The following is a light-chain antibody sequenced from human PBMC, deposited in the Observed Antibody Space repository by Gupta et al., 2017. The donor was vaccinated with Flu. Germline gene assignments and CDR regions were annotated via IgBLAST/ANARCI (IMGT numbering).Light chain of an antibody. CDR3: QSYDSVHRDVV. V-gene: IGLV6-57*01. CDR1: SGSIATNY. CDR2: EDH. J-gene: IGLJ2*01. Sequence: NFMLTQPHSVSESPGKTVTISCTRSSGSIATNYVQWYQQRPGSSPTTVIYEDHQRPSEVPDRFSGSIDSSSNSASLTISGLKTEDEAHYFCQSYDSVHRDVVFGGGTRLTVL.